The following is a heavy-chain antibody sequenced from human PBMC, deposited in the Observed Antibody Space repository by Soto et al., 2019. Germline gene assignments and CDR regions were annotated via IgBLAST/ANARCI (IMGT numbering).Heavy chain of an antibody. J-gene: IGHJ6*02. V-gene: IGHV2-5*02. CDR2: IYWDDAK. CDR3: AQMDFDLYGMDV. CDR1: GISLTNSGVG. D-gene: IGHD3-9*01. Sequence: QITLTESGPTLVKPTQTLTLTCTFSGISLTNSGVGVSWIRQPPGKALEWLAVIYWDDAKHFIPSQKGRLTITKHTSKTQVVLTMTNMDSVDTATYFCAQMDFDLYGMDVWGQGTTVIVSS.